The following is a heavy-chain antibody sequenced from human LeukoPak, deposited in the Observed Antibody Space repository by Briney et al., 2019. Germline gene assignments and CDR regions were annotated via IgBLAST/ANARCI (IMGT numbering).Heavy chain of an antibody. CDR2: IYYSGST. J-gene: IGHJ4*02. CDR3: ASQFSYGDYMDY. CDR1: GGSISSYY. D-gene: IGHD4-17*01. V-gene: IGHV4-59*01. Sequence: PSETLSLTCTVSGGSISSYYWSWIRQPPGKGLEWIGYIYYSGSTNYNPSLKSRVTISVDTSKNQFSLKLSSVTAADTAVYYCASQFSYGDYMDYWGQGTLVTVSS.